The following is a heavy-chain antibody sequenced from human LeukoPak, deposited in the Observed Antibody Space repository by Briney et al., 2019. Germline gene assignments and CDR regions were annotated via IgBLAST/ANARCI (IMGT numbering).Heavy chain of an antibody. Sequence: GASVKVSRRASGYTFTTYNINWVRQASGQGLEWMGWLNPDSGKTGYAQKFQGRVTMTRNTSISTAYMELSSLRSEDTAVYFCARTLGPYYYDTSGYPWGQGTLVIVSS. CDR3: ARTLGPYYYDTSGYP. D-gene: IGHD3-22*01. V-gene: IGHV1-8*01. CDR1: GYTFTTYN. J-gene: IGHJ5*02. CDR2: LNPDSGKT.